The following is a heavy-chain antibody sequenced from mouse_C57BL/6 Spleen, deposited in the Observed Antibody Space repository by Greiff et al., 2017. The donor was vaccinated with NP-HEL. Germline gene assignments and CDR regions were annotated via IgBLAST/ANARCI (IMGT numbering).Heavy chain of an antibody. V-gene: IGHV1-64*01. CDR2: IHPNSGST. D-gene: IGHD1-1*01. CDR3: ARELREFAY. J-gene: IGHJ3*01. Sequence: VQLQQPGAELVKPGASVTLSCKASGYTFTSYWMHWVKQRPGQGLEWIGMIHPNSGSTNYNEKFKSKATLTVDKSSSTAYMQLSSLTSEDSAVYYCARELREFAYWGQGTLVTVSA. CDR1: GYTFTSYW.